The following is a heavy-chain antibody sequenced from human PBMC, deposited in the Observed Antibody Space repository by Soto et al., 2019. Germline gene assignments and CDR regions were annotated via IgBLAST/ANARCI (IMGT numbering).Heavy chain of an antibody. CDR1: GYSFTSYW. D-gene: IGHD3-9*01. Sequence: GESLKSSCNSSGYSFTSYWIGWVRQMPGKGLEWMGIIYPGDSDARYSPSFQGQVTISVDTSISTAYLQWSSLKASDTAMYYCARQPDYNILTGYFYYFDYWGQGTLVTV. V-gene: IGHV5-51*01. J-gene: IGHJ4*02. CDR3: ARQPDYNILTGYFYYFDY. CDR2: IYPGDSDA.